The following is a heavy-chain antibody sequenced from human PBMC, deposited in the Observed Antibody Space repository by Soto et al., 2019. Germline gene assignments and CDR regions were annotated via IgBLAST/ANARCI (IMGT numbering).Heavy chain of an antibody. V-gene: IGHV3-33*01. Sequence: QVQLVESGGGVVQPGRSLRLSCAASGFTFITYGMHWVRQAPGKGLEWVAVIWYDGSKKYYADSVKGRFTISRDNSKNTLYLQMNSLRVEDTAVYYCARDYYCSGSQYNPLDYWGQGTLVTGSS. CDR3: ARDYYCSGSQYNPLDY. CDR2: IWYDGSKK. CDR1: GFTFITYG. D-gene: IGHD3-10*01. J-gene: IGHJ4*02.